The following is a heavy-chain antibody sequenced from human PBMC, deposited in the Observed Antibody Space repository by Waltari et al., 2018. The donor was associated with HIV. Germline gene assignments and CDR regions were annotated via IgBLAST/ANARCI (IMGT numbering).Heavy chain of an antibody. V-gene: IGHV1-24*01. J-gene: IGHJ1*01. D-gene: IGHD2-15*01. CDR1: GYPLRDLS. Sequence: QLIQSTSALKRPGASVTISCQVSGYPLRDLSMQWVPPGRGQRLEWMGGFDPKNGKPVYSQRFWGRVSLAEDTSEDTAFLELNRLTSDDTAVYYCVTLYNESPLYSNFWGQGTLVTV. CDR2: FDPKNGKP. CDR3: VTLYNESPLYSNF.